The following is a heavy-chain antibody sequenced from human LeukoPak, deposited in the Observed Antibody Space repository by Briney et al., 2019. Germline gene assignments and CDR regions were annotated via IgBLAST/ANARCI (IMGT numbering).Heavy chain of an antibody. CDR2: INPSGGST. J-gene: IGHJ6*03. CDR1: GYTFTSYY. Sequence: ASVKVSCKASGYTFTSYYMHWVRQAPGQGLEWMGIINPSGGSTSYAQKFQGRVTMTRDTSTSTVYMELSSLRSEDTAVYYCASPLEERSGYYQDYYYYMDVWGKGTTVTVSS. V-gene: IGHV1-46*01. D-gene: IGHD3-3*01. CDR3: ASPLEERSGYYQDYYYYMDV.